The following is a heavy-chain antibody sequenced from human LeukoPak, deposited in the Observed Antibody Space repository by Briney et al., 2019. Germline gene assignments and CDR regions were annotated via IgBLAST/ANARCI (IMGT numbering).Heavy chain of an antibody. CDR1: GGSINSYY. CDR3: ARGYYDSRGSPIYYYYMDV. D-gene: IGHD3-22*01. Sequence: SETLSLTCTVSGGSINSYYWGWVRQPAGKGLEWIGRIYPTGTPTYNPSLKSRVTISVDTSKNQFSLMLSSVTGADTAVYYCARGYYDSRGSPIYYYYMDVWGKGTTVTVAS. V-gene: IGHV4-4*07. J-gene: IGHJ6*03. CDR2: IYPTGTP.